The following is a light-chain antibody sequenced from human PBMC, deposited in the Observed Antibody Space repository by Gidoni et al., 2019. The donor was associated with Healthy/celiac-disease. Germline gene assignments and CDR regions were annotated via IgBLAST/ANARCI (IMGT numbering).Light chain of an antibody. CDR3: QQYGKT. J-gene: IGKJ2*01. CDR1: QSVSSSY. Sequence: EIVLTQYPGTLSLSPGERATLSCRASQSVSSSYLAWYQQKPGQAPRLLIYGASSRATGIPDRFSGSGSVTDFTLTISRLEPEDFAVYYCQQYGKTFGQGTKLEIK. V-gene: IGKV3-20*01. CDR2: GAS.